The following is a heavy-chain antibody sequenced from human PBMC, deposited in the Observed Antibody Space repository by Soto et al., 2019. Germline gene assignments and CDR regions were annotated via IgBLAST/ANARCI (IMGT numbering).Heavy chain of an antibody. CDR2: IIPIFGTA. J-gene: IGHJ5*02. CDR1: GGPFSSYA. Sequence: KHRGASLNVSCKASGGPFSSYAISWVRQAPGQGLEWMGGIIPIFGTANYAQKFQGRVTITADESTSTAYMELSSLRSEDTAVYYCARDSSGWPYNWFDPWGQGTLVTVSS. V-gene: IGHV1-69*13. CDR3: ARDSSGWPYNWFDP. D-gene: IGHD6-19*01.